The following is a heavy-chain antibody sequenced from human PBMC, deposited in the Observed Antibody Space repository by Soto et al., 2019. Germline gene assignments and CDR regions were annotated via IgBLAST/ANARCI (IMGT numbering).Heavy chain of an antibody. CDR1: GFTFSSYG. CDR2: IAYDGSNK. J-gene: IGHJ5*02. Sequence: QVQLVESGGGVVQPGRSLRLSCVASGFTFSSYGMHWVRQAPGKGLEWVAVIAYDGSNKYYADSVKGRFTISRDNSKNTMYLQINSLRAEDTAVYYCATDNCVSTSCYRLYNWFDPWGQGTLVTVSS. CDR3: ATDNCVSTSCYRLYNWFDP. D-gene: IGHD2-2*01. V-gene: IGHV3-30*03.